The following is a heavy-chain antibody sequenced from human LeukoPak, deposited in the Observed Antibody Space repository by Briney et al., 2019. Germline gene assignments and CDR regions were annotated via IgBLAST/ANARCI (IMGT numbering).Heavy chain of an antibody. D-gene: IGHD5-24*01. J-gene: IGHJ4*02. CDR3: AKDDRWLQFCC. CDR1: GFTVSTNY. V-gene: IGHV3-53*01. Sequence: GGSLRLSCAASGFTVSTNYMTWIRQAPGKGLEWVSVMYTLGNTNYADSVRGKFTISRDNSRNTLYLQMNSLRAEDTAVYYCAKDDRWLQFCCWGQGTLVTVSA. CDR2: MYTLGNT.